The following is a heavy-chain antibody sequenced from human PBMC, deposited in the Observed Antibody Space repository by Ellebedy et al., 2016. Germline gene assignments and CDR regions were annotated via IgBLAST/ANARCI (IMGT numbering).Heavy chain of an antibody. V-gene: IGHV4-34*01. CDR2: IYYSGST. J-gene: IGHJ6*02. D-gene: IGHD5-12*01. Sequence: GSLRLSXAVYGGSFSGYYWSWIRQPPGKGLEWIGSIYYSGSTYYNPSLKSRVTISVDTSKNQFSLKLSSVTAADTAVYYCASRGYSGYDGYYYGMDVWGQGTTVTVSS. CDR1: GGSFSGYY. CDR3: ASRGYSGYDGYYYGMDV.